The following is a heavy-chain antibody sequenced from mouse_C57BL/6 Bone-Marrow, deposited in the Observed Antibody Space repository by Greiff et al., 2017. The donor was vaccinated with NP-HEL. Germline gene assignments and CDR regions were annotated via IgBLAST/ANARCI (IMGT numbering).Heavy chain of an antibody. CDR3: ARRWDGFAY. Sequence: EVKLVESGGGLVKPGGSLKLSCAASGFTFSSYTMSWVRQTPEKRLEWVATISGGGGNTYYPDSVKGRFTISRDNAKNTLYLQMSSLRSEDTALYYCARRWDGFAYWGQGTLVTVSA. CDR2: ISGGGGNT. V-gene: IGHV5-9*01. D-gene: IGHD4-1*01. J-gene: IGHJ3*01. CDR1: GFTFSSYT.